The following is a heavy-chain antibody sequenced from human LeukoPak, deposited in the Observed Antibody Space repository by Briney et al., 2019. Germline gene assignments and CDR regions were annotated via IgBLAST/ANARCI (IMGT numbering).Heavy chain of an antibody. V-gene: IGHV5-10-1*01. D-gene: IGHD3-22*01. CDR3: ASLTFHYYDSSGYSSRDY. Sequence: GESLRISCKGSGYSFTSYWISWVRQMPGKGLEWMGRIDPSDSYTNYSPSFQGHVTISADKSISTAYLQWSSLMASDTAMYYCASLTFHYYDSSGYSSRDYWGQGTLVTVSS. CDR2: IDPSDSYT. CDR1: GYSFTSYW. J-gene: IGHJ4*02.